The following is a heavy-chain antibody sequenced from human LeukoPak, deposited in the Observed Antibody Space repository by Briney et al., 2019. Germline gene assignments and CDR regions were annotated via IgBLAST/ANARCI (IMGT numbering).Heavy chain of an antibody. V-gene: IGHV3-23*01. Sequence: PGGSLRLSCAASGFTFSSYAMSWVRQAPGKGLEWVSAISGSGGSTYYADSVKGRFTISRDNSKNTLYLQMNSLRAEDTAVYYCAKEYGSGSYYSSYYFDYWGQGTLVTVSS. D-gene: IGHD3-10*01. J-gene: IGHJ4*02. CDR3: AKEYGSGSYYSSYYFDY. CDR1: GFTFSSYA. CDR2: ISGSGGST.